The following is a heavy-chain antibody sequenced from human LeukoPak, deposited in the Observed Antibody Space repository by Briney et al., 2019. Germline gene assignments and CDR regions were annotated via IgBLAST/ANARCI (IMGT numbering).Heavy chain of an antibody. CDR1: GFTFSSYS. CDR2: ISGSGGST. D-gene: IGHD2-2*01. V-gene: IGHV3-23*01. CDR3: AKSPGTTSRSTVYDAFDV. J-gene: IGHJ3*01. Sequence: GGSLRLSCAASGFTFSSYSMNWVRQAPGKGLEWVSSISGSGGSTYYADSVKGRFTISRDNPENTLFLQMSSLRAEDTAVYYCAKSPGTTSRSTVYDAFDVWGQGTVVTVSS.